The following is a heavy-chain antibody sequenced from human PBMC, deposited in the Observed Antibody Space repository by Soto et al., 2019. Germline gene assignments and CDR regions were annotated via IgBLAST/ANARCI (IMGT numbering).Heavy chain of an antibody. Sequence: GSGPTLVNPTQTLTLTCTFSGFSXSTSGMCVSWIRQPPGKALEWLALIDWDDDKYYSTSLKTRLTISKDTSKNQVVLTMSNMDPVDTATYYCARMERRFYGMDVWGQGTTVTVSS. CDR3: ARMERRFYGMDV. J-gene: IGHJ6*02. V-gene: IGHV2-70*01. CDR1: GFSXSTSGMC. CDR2: IDWDDDK.